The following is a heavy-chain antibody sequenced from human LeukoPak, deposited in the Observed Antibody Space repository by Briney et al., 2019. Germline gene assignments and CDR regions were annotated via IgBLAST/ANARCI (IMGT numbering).Heavy chain of an antibody. Sequence: SETLSPTCTVSGGSISSYYWSWIRQPPGKGLEWIGYIYYSGSTNYNPSLKSRVTMSVDTSKNQFSLKLSPVTAADTAVYYCARGVLWYPNWFDPWGQGTLVTVSS. V-gene: IGHV4-59*12. CDR1: GGSISSYY. CDR2: IYYSGST. J-gene: IGHJ5*02. D-gene: IGHD3-10*01. CDR3: ARGVLWYPNWFDP.